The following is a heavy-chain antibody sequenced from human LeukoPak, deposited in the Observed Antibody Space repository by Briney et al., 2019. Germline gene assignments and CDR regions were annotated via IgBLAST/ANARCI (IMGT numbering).Heavy chain of an antibody. CDR2: IYSGGST. J-gene: IGHJ6*04. CDR3: ARDRKPTPLYSGRDV. CDR1: GFTVSSNY. V-gene: IGHV3-53*01. Sequence: GGSLRLSCAASGFTVSSNYMSWVRQAPGKGLEWVSVIYSGGSTYYADSVKGRFTISRDNSKNTLYLQMNSLRAEDTAVYYCARDRKPTPLYSGRDVGGKGTTVTVSS.